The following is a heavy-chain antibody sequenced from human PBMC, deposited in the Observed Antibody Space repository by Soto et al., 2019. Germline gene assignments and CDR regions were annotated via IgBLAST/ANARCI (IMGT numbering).Heavy chain of an antibody. D-gene: IGHD3-10*01. V-gene: IGHV3-23*01. Sequence: EVQLLESGGGLVQPGGSLRLSCAASGFTFSSYVMSWVRQAPGKGLEWVSAISGSGGSTYYADSVKGRFTISRDNSKNTLYLQMNSLRAEDTAVYYCAKVTYGSGSLDYWGQGTLVTVSS. CDR1: GFTFSSYV. J-gene: IGHJ4*02. CDR3: AKVTYGSGSLDY. CDR2: ISGSGGST.